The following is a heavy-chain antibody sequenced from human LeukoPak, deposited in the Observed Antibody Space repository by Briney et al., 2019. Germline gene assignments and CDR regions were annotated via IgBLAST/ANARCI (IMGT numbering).Heavy chain of an antibody. J-gene: IGHJ4*02. CDR3: AKEGCSSTSCYGGVYFDY. D-gene: IGHD2-2*01. Sequence: GGSLRLSCAASGFTFSSYAMSWVRQAPGKGLEWVSAISGSGGNTYYADSVKGRFTISRDNSKNTLYLQMNSLRAEDTAVYYCAKEGCSSTSCYGGVYFDYWGQGTLVTVSS. CDR2: ISGSGGNT. CDR1: GFTFSSYA. V-gene: IGHV3-23*01.